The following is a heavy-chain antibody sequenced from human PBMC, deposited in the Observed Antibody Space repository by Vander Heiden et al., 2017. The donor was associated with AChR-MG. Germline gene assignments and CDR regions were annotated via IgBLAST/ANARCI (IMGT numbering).Heavy chain of an antibody. CDR1: GYSISSGYY. CDR3: ASVGFRLLHLGELSSPDFDY. CDR2: IDHSGST. D-gene: IGHD3-16*02. J-gene: IGHJ4*02. V-gene: IGHV4-38-2*01. Sequence: QVQLQESGPGLVKPSETLSLTCAVSGYSISSGYYWGWIRQPPGKGLEWIGSIDHSGSTYYNPSLKSRVTISVDTSKNQFSLKLSSVTAADTAVYYCASVGFRLLHLGELSSPDFDYWGQGTLVTVSS.